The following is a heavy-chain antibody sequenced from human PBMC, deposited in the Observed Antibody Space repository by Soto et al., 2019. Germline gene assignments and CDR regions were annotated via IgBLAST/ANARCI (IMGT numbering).Heavy chain of an antibody. D-gene: IGHD3-3*01. V-gene: IGHV4-34*01. CDR1: GGSFSGYY. CDR3: ARRGVEGITIFGVVIRWFDP. CDR2: INHSGST. J-gene: IGHJ5*02. Sequence: QVQLQQWGAGLLKPSETLSLTCAVYGGSFSGYYWSWIRQHPGKGLEWIGEINHSGSTNYNPSLKRRVTISVDTSKNQFSLKLSSVTAADTAVYYCARRGVEGITIFGVVIRWFDPWGQGTLVTVSS.